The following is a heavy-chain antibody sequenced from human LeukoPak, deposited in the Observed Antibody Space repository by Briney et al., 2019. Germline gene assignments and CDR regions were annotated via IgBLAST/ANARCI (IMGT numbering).Heavy chain of an antibody. V-gene: IGHV1-8*01. Sequence: VASVKVSCKASGYTFTSYDIIWVRQATGQGLEWMGWMNPNSGNSGFAQKFQGRVTMTRNTSMSTAYMELSSLRSEDTAVYYCARDHSDSWIDYWGQGTLVTVSS. CDR3: ARDHSDSWIDY. CDR1: GYTFTSYD. CDR2: MNPNSGNS. J-gene: IGHJ4*02. D-gene: IGHD6-13*01.